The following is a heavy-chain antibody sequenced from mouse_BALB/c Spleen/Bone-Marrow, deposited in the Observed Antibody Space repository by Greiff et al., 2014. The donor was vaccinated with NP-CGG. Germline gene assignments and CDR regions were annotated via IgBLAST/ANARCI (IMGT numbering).Heavy chain of an antibody. D-gene: IGHD1-3*01. CDR2: IWAGGST. CDR1: GFSLTSYG. J-gene: IGHJ1*01. Sequence: VQVVESGPGLVAPSQSLSITCTVSGFSLTSYGVHWVRQPPGKGLEWLGVIWAGGSTNYNSALMSRLSISKENSKSQVFLKMSSLQTADAATYYCARIYLWSFDVWGAGTTVTVSS. CDR3: ARIYLWSFDV. V-gene: IGHV2-9*02.